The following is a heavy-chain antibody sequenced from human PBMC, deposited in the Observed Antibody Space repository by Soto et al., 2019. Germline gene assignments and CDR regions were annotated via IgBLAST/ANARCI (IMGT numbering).Heavy chain of an antibody. D-gene: IGHD3-9*01. CDR3: ARDRLTGYYIELDY. J-gene: IGHJ4*02. Sequence: QVQLVESGGGVVQPGRSLRLSCAASGFTFSSYAMHWVRQAPGKGLEWVAVISYDGSNKYYADSVKGRFTISRDNSKNTLYLQMNSLRAEDTAAYYCARDRLTGYYIELDYWGQGTLVTVSS. CDR2: ISYDGSNK. CDR1: GFTFSSYA. V-gene: IGHV3-30-3*01.